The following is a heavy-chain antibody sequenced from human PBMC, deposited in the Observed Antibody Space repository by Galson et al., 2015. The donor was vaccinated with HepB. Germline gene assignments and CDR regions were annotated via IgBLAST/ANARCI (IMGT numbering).Heavy chain of an antibody. CDR3: AKSMDSYGPVRGMDV. J-gene: IGHJ6*02. CDR1: GFTFSSYG. CDR2: ISYDGSNK. D-gene: IGHD5-18*01. Sequence: SLRLSCAASGFTFSSYGMHWVRQAPGKGLEWVAVISYDGSNKYYADSVKGRFTISRDNSKNTLYLQMNSLRAEDTAVYYCAKSMDSYGPVRGMDVWGQGTTVTVSS. V-gene: IGHV3-30*18.